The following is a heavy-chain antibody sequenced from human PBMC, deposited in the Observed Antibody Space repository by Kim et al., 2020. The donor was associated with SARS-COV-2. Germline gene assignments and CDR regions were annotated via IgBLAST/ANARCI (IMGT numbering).Heavy chain of an antibody. V-gene: IGHV4-39*01. D-gene: IGHD1-26*01. Sequence: SETLSLTCTVSGGSISSSSYYWGWIRQPPGKGLEWIGSIYYSGSTYYNPSLKSRVTISVDTSKNQFSLKLSSVTAADTAVYYCARLGGWATPRYFDYWGQGTLVTVSS. CDR1: GGSISSSSYY. CDR2: IYYSGST. CDR3: ARLGGWATPRYFDY. J-gene: IGHJ4*02.